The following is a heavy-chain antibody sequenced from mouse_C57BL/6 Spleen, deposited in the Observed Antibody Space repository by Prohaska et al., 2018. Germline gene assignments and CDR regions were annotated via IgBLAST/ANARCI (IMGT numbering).Heavy chain of an antibody. D-gene: IGHD3-3*01. CDR3: ARRAGPYAMDY. V-gene: IGHV1-82*01. CDR2: IYPGDGDT. J-gene: IGHJ4*01. Sequence: ERIGRIYPGDGDTNYNGKFKGKATLTADKSSSTAYMQLSSLTSEDSAVYFCARRAGPYAMDYWGQGTSVTVSS.